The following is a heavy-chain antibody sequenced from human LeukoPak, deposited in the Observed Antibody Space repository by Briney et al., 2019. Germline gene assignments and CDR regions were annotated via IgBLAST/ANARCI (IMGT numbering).Heavy chain of an antibody. CDR1: GFTFSSYS. D-gene: IGHD2-2*01. CDR3: ARDPGIVVVPAALVDY. V-gene: IGHV3-21*01. Sequence: PGGSLRLSCAASGFTFSSYSMNWVRQAPGKGLEWVSSISSSSSYIYYADSVKGRFTISRDNAKNSLYLQMNSLRAEDTAVYYCARDPGIVVVPAALVDYWGQGTLVTVSS. CDR2: ISSSSSYI. J-gene: IGHJ4*02.